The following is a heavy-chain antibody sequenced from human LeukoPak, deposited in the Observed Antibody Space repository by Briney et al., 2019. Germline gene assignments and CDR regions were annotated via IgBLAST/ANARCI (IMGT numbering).Heavy chain of an antibody. J-gene: IGHJ3*02. Sequence: GGSLRLSCAASGFTFSSYGMHWVRQAPGKGLEWVAVISYDGSNKYYADSVKGRFTISRDNSKNTLYLQMNSLRTEDTAVYYCAKDVWFGELLGAFDIWGQGTMVTVSS. CDR1: GFTFSSYG. CDR2: ISYDGSNK. V-gene: IGHV3-30*18. D-gene: IGHD3-10*01. CDR3: AKDVWFGELLGAFDI.